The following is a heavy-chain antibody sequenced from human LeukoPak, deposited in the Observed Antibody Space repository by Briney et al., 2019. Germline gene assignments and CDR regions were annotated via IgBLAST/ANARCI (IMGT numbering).Heavy chain of an antibody. CDR2: ISSNSRTI. V-gene: IGHV3-48*01. J-gene: IGHJ4*02. Sequence: TGGSLRLSCAASGFIFSSYTMTWVRQAPGKGLEWVSYISSNSRTICYADFVKGRFTISRDNAKNSLHLQLNSLRAEDTAVYYCARVTTVSPDYWGQGTLVTVSS. D-gene: IGHD3-3*01. CDR3: ARVTTVSPDY. CDR1: GFIFSSYT.